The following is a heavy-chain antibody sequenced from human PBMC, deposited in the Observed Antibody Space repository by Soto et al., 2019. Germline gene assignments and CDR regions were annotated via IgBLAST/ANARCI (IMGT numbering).Heavy chain of an antibody. J-gene: IGHJ4*02. CDR3: ASAVGASRFDY. V-gene: IGHV4-59*01. CDR2: IYYSGST. Sequence: SETLSLTCTVPGGSISSYYWSWIRQPPGKGLEWIGYIYYSGSTNYNPSLKSRVTISVDTSKNQFSLKLSSVTAADTAVYCCASAVGASRFDYWGQGTLVTVSS. CDR1: GGSISSYY. D-gene: IGHD1-26*01.